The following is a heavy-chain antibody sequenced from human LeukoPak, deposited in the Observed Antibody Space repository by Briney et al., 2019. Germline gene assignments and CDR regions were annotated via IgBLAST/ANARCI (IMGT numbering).Heavy chain of an antibody. V-gene: IGHV3-23*01. J-gene: IGHJ4*02. D-gene: IGHD6-13*01. CDR3: AKDRIGAVMYFDD. Sequence: GGSLRLSCGASGFTFSSYWMHWVRQAPGKGLVWVSAMTGSGDTTYYADSVKGRFTISRDNSKNTLYLQMNSLRAEDTAVYYCAKDRIGAVMYFDDWGQGTLVTVSS. CDR2: MTGSGDTT. CDR1: GFTFSSYW.